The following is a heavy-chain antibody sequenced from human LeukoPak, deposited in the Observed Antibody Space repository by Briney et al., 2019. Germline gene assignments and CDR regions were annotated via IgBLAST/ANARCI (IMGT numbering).Heavy chain of an antibody. Sequence: ASVKVSCKASGYTFTGYYMHWVRQAPGQGLEWMGWINPNSGGTNYAQKFQGRVTMTRDTSISTAYMELSRLRSDDTAVYYCARGRVYYDFRWFDPWGQGTRVTVSS. CDR3: ARGRVYYDFRWFDP. CDR1: GYTFTGYY. J-gene: IGHJ5*02. D-gene: IGHD3-3*01. V-gene: IGHV1-2*02. CDR2: INPNSGGT.